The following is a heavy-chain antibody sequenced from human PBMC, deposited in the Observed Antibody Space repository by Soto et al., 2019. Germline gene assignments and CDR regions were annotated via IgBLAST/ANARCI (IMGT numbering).Heavy chain of an antibody. CDR3: ARGVPYYDFWSGYYPPHYYFDY. D-gene: IGHD3-3*01. J-gene: IGHJ4*02. V-gene: IGHV4-34*01. Sequence: SETLSLTCAVYGGSFSGYYWSWIRQPPGKGLEWIGEINHSGSTNYNPSLKSRVTISVDTSKNQFSLKLSSVTAADTAVYYCARGVPYYDFWSGYYPPHYYFDYRGQGTLVTVSS. CDR1: GGSFSGYY. CDR2: INHSGST.